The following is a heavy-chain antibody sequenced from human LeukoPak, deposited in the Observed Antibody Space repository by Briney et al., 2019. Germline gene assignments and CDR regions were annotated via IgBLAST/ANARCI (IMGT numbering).Heavy chain of an antibody. CDR1: GYSISSGYY. J-gene: IGHJ4*02. D-gene: IGHD6-13*01. V-gene: IGHV4-38-2*02. CDR2: IYHSGST. Sequence: SETLSLTCTVSGYSISSGYYWGWIRQPPGKGLEWIGSIYHSGSTYYNPSLKSRVTISVDTSKNQFSLKLSSVTAADTAVYYCARPPSSSWPNDYWGQGTLVTVSS. CDR3: ARPPSSSWPNDY.